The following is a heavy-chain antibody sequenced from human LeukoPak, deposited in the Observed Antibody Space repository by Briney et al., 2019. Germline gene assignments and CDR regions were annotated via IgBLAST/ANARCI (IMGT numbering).Heavy chain of an antibody. CDR1: GGTFSSYA. CDR2: IIPIFGTA. D-gene: IGHD5-18*01. Sequence: SVKVSCKASGGTFSSYAISWVRQAPGQGLEWMGGIIPIFGTADYAQKFQGRVTITADESTSTAYMELSSLRSEDTAVYYCARGGYSYGYIYYYGMDVWGQGTTVTASS. V-gene: IGHV1-69*13. J-gene: IGHJ6*02. CDR3: ARGGYSYGYIYYYGMDV.